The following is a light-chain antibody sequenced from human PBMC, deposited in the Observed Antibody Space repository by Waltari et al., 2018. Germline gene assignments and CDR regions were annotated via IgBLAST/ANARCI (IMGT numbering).Light chain of an antibody. CDR3: SSYTTSSAPGV. CDR1: ASADGAYAF. V-gene: IGLV2-14*01. Sequence: QSALTQPASVSGSPGQSITIPCSGTASADGAYAFGSWYQQHPGKAPHLIIYEVSNRPSGISNRFSASKSGNTASLTISGLQAEDEADYYCSSYTTSSAPGVFGTGTRVTVL. J-gene: IGLJ1*01. CDR2: EVS.